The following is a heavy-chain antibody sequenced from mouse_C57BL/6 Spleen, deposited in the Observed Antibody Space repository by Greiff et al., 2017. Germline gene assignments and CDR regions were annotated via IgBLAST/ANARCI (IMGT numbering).Heavy chain of an antibody. CDR3: ARYPTGTGYAMDY. Sequence: VQLQESDAELVKPGASVKISCKVSGYTFTDHTIHWMKQRPEQGLEWIGYIYPRDGSTKYNEKFKGKATLTADKSSSTAYMQLNSLTSEDSAVYFCARYPTGTGYAMDYWGQGTSVTVSS. D-gene: IGHD4-1*02. J-gene: IGHJ4*01. CDR1: GYTFTDHT. CDR2: IYPRDGST. V-gene: IGHV1-78*01.